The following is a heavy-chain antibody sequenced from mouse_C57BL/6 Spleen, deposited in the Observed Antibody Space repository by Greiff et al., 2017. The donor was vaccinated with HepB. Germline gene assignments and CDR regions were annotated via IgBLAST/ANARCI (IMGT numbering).Heavy chain of an antibody. CDR2: ISSGSSTI. Sequence: EVNVVESGGGLVKPGGSLKLSCAASGFTFSDYGMHWVRQAPEKGLEWVAYISSGSSTIYYADTVKGRFTISRDNAKNTLFLQITSLRSEDTAMYYCARRLDYAMDYWGQGTSVTVSS. D-gene: IGHD3-2*02. CDR1: GFTFSDYG. J-gene: IGHJ4*01. V-gene: IGHV5-17*01. CDR3: ARRLDYAMDY.